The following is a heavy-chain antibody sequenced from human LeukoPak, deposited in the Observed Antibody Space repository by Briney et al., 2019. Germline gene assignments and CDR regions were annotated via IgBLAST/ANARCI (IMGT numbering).Heavy chain of an antibody. CDR1: GFTFSNYW. CDR3: VRDGGVSGYDLLDY. CDR2: IHQDVSEE. Sequence: GGSLRLSCAASGFTFSNYWMTWVRQAPGKGLEWVAHIHQDVSEEHYMDSVKARFSIYRDNAKNSLSLQMNSLRAEDTAVYYCVRDGGVSGYDLLDYWGQGTLVTVSS. D-gene: IGHD5-12*01. J-gene: IGHJ4*02. V-gene: IGHV3-7*01.